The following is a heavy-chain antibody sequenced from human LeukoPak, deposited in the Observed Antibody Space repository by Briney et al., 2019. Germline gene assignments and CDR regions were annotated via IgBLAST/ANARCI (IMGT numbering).Heavy chain of an antibody. V-gene: IGHV1-69*13. J-gene: IGHJ3*02. CDR2: IKPIFGIS. Sequence: SVKVSCKASGGTLSSYVISWVRQAPGQGLEWMGGIKPIFGISNYAQKFQGRVTITADDSTSTAYMELSSLRSEDTAVYYCAREKTDAFDIWGQGTMVTVSS. CDR1: GGTLSSYV. CDR3: AREKTDAFDI.